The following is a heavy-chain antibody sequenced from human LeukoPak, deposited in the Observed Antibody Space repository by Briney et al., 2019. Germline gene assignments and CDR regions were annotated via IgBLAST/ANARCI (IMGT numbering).Heavy chain of an antibody. D-gene: IGHD6-6*01. CDR3: ARSGAVAARRGYFDY. V-gene: IGHV4-39*01. CDR2: IYYSGST. J-gene: IGHJ4*02. CDR1: GGSISSSSYY. Sequence: TSETLSLTCTVSGGSISSSSYYWGWIRQPPGKGLEWIGSIYYSGSTYYNPSLKSRVTISVDTSKNQFSLKLSSVTAADTAVYYCARSGAVAARRGYFDYWGQGTLVTVSS.